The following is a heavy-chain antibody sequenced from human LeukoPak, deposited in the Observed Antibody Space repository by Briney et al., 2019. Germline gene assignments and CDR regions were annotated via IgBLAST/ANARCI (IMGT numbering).Heavy chain of an antibody. CDR2: IRYDGSNK. CDR1: GFTFSSYG. Sequence: GGSLRLSCAASGFTFSSYGRHWVRQAPGKGLEWVAFIRYDGSNKYYADSVKGRFTISRDNSKNTLYLQMNSLRAGDTAVYYCAKGAPTYYYDSSGYYSFDYWGQGTLVTVSS. CDR3: AKGAPTYYYDSSGYYSFDY. J-gene: IGHJ4*02. D-gene: IGHD3-22*01. V-gene: IGHV3-30*02.